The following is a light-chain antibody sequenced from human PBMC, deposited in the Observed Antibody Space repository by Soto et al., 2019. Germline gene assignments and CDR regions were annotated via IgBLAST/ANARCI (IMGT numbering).Light chain of an antibody. Sequence: AIRMTQSPSSLSASTGDRVTITCRASQDISSYLAWYQQKPGKAPKFLIYAASTLQSGVPSRFSGSGSGTDFTLTISCLQSEDFATYYCQPYYSYPRTFGQGTKVEIK. CDR1: QDISSY. V-gene: IGKV1-8*01. CDR2: AAS. J-gene: IGKJ1*01. CDR3: QPYYSYPRT.